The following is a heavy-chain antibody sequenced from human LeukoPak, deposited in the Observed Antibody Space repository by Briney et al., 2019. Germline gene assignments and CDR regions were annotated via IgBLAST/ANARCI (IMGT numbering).Heavy chain of an antibody. V-gene: IGHV4-59*01. J-gene: IGHJ4*02. CDR2: IYYSGST. CDR3: ARGQVYSGWFDY. CDR1: GGSISSYY. D-gene: IGHD6-19*01. Sequence: SETLSLTCTVSGGSISSYYWSWIRQPPGKGPEWIGYIYYSGSTNYNPSLKSRVTISVDTSKNQFSLKLSSVTGADTAVYHCARGQVYSGWFDYWGQGTLVTVSS.